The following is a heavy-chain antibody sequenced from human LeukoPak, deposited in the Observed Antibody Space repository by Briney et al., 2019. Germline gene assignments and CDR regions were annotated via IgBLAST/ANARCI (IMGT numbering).Heavy chain of an antibody. CDR3: ARSPPLYGDYFDY. J-gene: IGHJ4*02. Sequence: ASVKVSCKASGYTFTSYGISWVRQAPGQGLEWMGRINPNSGGTNYAQKFQGRVTMTRDTSISTAYMELSRLRSDDTAVYYCARSPPLYGDYFDYWGQGTLVTVSS. V-gene: IGHV1-2*06. CDR2: INPNSGGT. D-gene: IGHD4-17*01. CDR1: GYTFTSYG.